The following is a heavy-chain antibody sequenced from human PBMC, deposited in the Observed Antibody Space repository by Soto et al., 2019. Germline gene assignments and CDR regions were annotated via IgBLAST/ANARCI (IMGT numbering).Heavy chain of an antibody. J-gene: IGHJ6*02. CDR2: INHSGST. CDR3: ARKLAGYYYYYYGMDV. Sequence: SETLSLTCAVYGGSFSGYYWSWIRQPPGKGLEWIGEINHSGSTNYNPSLKSRVTISVDTSKNQFSLKLSSVTAADTAVYYCARKLAGYYYYYYGMDVWGQGTTVTVSS. V-gene: IGHV4-34*01. CDR1: GGSFSGYY.